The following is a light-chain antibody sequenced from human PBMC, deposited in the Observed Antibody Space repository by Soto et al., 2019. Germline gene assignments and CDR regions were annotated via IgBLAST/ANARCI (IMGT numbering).Light chain of an antibody. Sequence: DIQMTQSPSSLSASVGDRVTITCRASQNIASYLNWYQQQPDKAPKLLIYAASSLQSGVPSRFSGSGSGTDFSLTITSLQPEDFATYSCQQSYSTPWTFGQGTKVEIK. CDR2: AAS. CDR1: QNIASY. CDR3: QQSYSTPWT. J-gene: IGKJ1*01. V-gene: IGKV1-39*01.